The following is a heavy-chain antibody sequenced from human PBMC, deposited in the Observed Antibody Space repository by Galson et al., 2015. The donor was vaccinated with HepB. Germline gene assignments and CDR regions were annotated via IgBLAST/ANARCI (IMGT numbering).Heavy chain of an antibody. CDR1: GFTSTNYA. D-gene: IGHD3-10*01. Sequence: SLRLSCAISGFTSTNYAMTWVRQGPGKGLEWVSGITGRSTGSYYADSVKGRFTVSRDNSKNTLYLQMNGLRVEDTALYYCATGLLWSGEFTWGQGTLVTVSA. J-gene: IGHJ5*02. V-gene: IGHV3-23*01. CDR3: ATGLLWSGEFT. CDR2: ITGRSTGS.